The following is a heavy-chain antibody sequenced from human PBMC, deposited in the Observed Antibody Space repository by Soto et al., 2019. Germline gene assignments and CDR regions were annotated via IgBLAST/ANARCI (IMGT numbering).Heavy chain of an antibody. V-gene: IGHV3-48*03. CDR2: ISSSGGTI. CDR1: GFTFSSYE. CDR3: ARRYCSTTSCLIDY. D-gene: IGHD2-2*01. Sequence: PGGSLRLSCAASGFTFSSYEMNWVRQAPGKGLEWVSYISSSGGTIYYADSVKGRFTISRDNAKNSLYLQMNSLRAGDTAVYYCARRYCSTTSCLIDYWGQATQVTVSS. J-gene: IGHJ4*02.